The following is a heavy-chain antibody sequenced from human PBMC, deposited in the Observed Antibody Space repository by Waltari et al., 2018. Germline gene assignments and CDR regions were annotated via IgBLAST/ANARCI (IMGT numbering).Heavy chain of an antibody. D-gene: IGHD1-1*01. CDR1: GLYITSNSHY. J-gene: IGHJ3*01. Sequence: QLQLQESGPRLVRPSETLSLICRVSGLYITSNSHYWAWIRQSPGQGLEWIGTVSYSGTTYISPSLKSRVSVSRDTSKNQVSLILGSVTAADMAVYYCATYIGASVGTTAFDVWGQGTMVTVSS. CDR2: VSYSGTT. CDR3: ATYIGASVGTTAFDV. V-gene: IGHV4-39*01.